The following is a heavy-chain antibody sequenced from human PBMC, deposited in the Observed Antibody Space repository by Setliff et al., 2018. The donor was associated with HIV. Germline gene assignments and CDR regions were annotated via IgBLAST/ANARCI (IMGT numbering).Heavy chain of an antibody. CDR1: GYTFTSYD. V-gene: IGHV1-8*02. CDR2: MNPNSGNT. CDR3: ARGSTAVNYYYYYMDV. D-gene: IGHD2-2*01. Sequence: ASVKVSCKASGYTFTSYDINWVRQATGQGLEWMGWMNPNSGNTGYAQKFQGRVTMTRNTSINTAYMELSRLRSDDTAVYYCARGSTAVNYYYYYMDVWGKGTTVTVSS. J-gene: IGHJ6*03.